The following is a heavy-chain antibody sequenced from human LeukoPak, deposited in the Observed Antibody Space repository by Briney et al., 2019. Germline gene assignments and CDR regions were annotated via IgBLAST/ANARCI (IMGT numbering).Heavy chain of an antibody. D-gene: IGHD1-26*01. CDR2: IDKKDKGYATAT. CDR3: TRDSGTYNWFDP. CDR1: ALSVSGPC. V-gene: IGHV3-73*01. J-gene: IGHJ5*02. Sequence: GGSQTLSCPPDALSVSGPCTHWARQSSGKGLEWVGQIDKKDKGYATATAYAAAVKGKFTISRDDSINTAYLQMKSLKTEDTALYYCTRDSGTYNWFDPWGQGTLVTVSS.